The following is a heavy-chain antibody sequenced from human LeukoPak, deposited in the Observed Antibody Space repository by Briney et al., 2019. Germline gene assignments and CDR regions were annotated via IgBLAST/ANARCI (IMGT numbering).Heavy chain of an antibody. CDR2: VRSKAYGGTT. Sequence: GGSLRLSCTASGFTFGDYGMSWFRQAPGKGLEWVGFVRSKAYGGTTEYAASVKGRFSISRDNAKNSLYLQMNSLRAEDTAVYYCARDHCSGGSCRYYFDYWGQGTLVTVSS. V-gene: IGHV3-49*03. CDR3: ARDHCSGGSCRYYFDY. CDR1: GFTFGDYG. D-gene: IGHD2-15*01. J-gene: IGHJ4*02.